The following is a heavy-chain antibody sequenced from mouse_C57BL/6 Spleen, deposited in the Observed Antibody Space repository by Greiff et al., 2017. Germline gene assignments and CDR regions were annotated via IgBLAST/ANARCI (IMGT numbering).Heavy chain of an antibody. V-gene: IGHV1-81*01. D-gene: IGHD2-3*01. CDR3: AYIFDGYRFFDC. J-gene: IGHJ2*01. CDR2: IYPRSGNT. Sequence: VQLQQSGAELARPGASVKLSCKASGYTFTSYGISWVKQRTGQGLEWIGEIYPRSGNTYYNEKFKGRATLTADKSSSTAYMELSSRTSEDSAVYFFAYIFDGYRFFDCWGHGTTLTVS. CDR1: GYTFTSYG.